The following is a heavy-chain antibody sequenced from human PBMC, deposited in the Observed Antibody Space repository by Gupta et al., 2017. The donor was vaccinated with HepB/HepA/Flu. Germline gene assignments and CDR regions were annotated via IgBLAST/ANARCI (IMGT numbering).Heavy chain of an antibody. CDR2: INTYNSDT. CDR1: GYTFTTYN. Sequence: QVYLVRSGAEVKKPGASVKVSCKASGYTFTTYNITWLRQAPGQGFEWMGTINTYNSDTDYAQRLQDRVTMTTDTSAGTAYLVVKNLRSDDTALYFCARGQASNYWGQGTLVIVSS. J-gene: IGHJ1*01. V-gene: IGHV1-18*01. D-gene: IGHD2-2*01. CDR3: ARGQASNY.